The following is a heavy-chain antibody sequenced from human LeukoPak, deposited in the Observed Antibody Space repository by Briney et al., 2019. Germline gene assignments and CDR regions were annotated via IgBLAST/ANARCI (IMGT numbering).Heavy chain of an antibody. D-gene: IGHD1-26*01. CDR1: GGTFSSYA. Sequence: ASVKVSGKASGGTFSSYAISWVRQAPGQGLEWIGGIIPIFGTANYAQKFQGRVTITADESTSTAYMELSSLRSEDTAVYYCARGGGSGSLSPPDYWGQGTLVTVSS. CDR2: IIPIFGTA. CDR3: ARGGGSGSLSPPDY. V-gene: IGHV1-69*13. J-gene: IGHJ4*02.